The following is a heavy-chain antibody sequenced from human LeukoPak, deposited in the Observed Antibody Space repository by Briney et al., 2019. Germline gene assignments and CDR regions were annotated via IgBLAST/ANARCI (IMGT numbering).Heavy chain of an antibody. D-gene: IGHD6-6*01. J-gene: IGHJ4*02. CDR2: INPNSGGT. V-gene: IGHV1-2*02. CDR3: ARRGQLVRQFDY. Sequence: ASVKVSCKASGYTFTGYYMHWVRQAPGQGLEWMGWINPNSGGTNYAQKFQGRVAMTRDTSISTAYMELSRLRSDDTAVYYCARRGQLVRQFDYWGQGTLVTVSS. CDR1: GYTFTGYY.